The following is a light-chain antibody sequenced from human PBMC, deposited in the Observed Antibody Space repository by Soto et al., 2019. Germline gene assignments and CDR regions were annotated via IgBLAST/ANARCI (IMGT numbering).Light chain of an antibody. Sequence: TQSPDTLSLSPGERATLSCRASKSFSRSYLAWYQQKPGTAPKLLIYHASTLESGVPSRFSGSGSGTEFTLTISSLQPEDFATYYCQQSYSTPRTFGQGTKVDI. V-gene: IGKV1-39*01. CDR1: KSFSRSY. CDR2: HAS. J-gene: IGKJ1*01. CDR3: QQSYSTPRT.